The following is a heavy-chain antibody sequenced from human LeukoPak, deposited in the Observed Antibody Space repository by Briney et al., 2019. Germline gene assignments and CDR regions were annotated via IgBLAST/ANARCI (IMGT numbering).Heavy chain of an antibody. Sequence: GGSLRLSCAASGFSLRSYGMHWFRQPPGKGLEWVAVISFDGSNEYYGDSVKGRFTISRDNAKNSLYLQMNSLRAEDTAVYYCARGYTCGYWGQGTLVIVSS. D-gene: IGHD5-18*01. J-gene: IGHJ4*02. V-gene: IGHV3-30*03. CDR2: ISFDGSNE. CDR3: ARGYTCGY. CDR1: GFSLRSYG.